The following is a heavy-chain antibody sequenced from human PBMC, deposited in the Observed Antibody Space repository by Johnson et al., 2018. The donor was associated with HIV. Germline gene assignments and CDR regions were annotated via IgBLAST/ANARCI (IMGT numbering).Heavy chain of an antibody. V-gene: IGHV3-53*01. CDR3: ARVPDYGDYGDAFDI. CDR1: GFTVSSNY. Sequence: VQLVESGGGLVQPGGSLRLSCAASGFTVSSNYMSWVRQAPGKGLEWVSLIYSGGSTYYADSVKGRFTISRDNSKNTLYLQMKSLRAEDTAVYYCARVPDYGDYGDAFDIWGKGTMVTVSS. D-gene: IGHD4-17*01. CDR2: IYSGGST. J-gene: IGHJ3*02.